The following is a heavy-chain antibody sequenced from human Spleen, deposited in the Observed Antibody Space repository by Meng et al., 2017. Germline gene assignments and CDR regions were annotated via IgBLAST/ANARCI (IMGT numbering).Heavy chain of an antibody. Sequence: SETLSLTCAVSGGSISSSNWWSWVRQPPGKGLEWIGEIYHSGSTYYNPSLKSRVTMSLDTSKNQFSLRLSSVTAADTGVYYCARGAAVTLIFYHALDVWGQGTTVTVSS. CDR1: GGSISSSNW. CDR3: ARGAAVTLIFYHALDV. D-gene: IGHD4-17*01. CDR2: IYHSGST. J-gene: IGHJ6*02. V-gene: IGHV4-4*02.